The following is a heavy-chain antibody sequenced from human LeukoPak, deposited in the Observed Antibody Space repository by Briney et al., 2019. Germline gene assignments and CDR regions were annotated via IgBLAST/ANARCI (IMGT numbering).Heavy chain of an antibody. CDR3: AGHGDIGGADWLDP. V-gene: IGHV5-10-1*01. CDR1: GYSSTYW. Sequence: GESLKISCKGSGYSSTYWISWVRQMPGKGLEWMGRIDPSDSYTNYSPSFQGHVSMSADKTLNTAYLHWSRLKASDTAIYYCAGHGDIGGADWLDPWGQGTLVTVCS. J-gene: IGHJ5*02. D-gene: IGHD3-16*01. CDR2: IDPSDSYT.